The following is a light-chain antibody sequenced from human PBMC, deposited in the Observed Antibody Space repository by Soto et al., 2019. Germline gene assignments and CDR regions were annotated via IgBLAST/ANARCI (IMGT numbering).Light chain of an antibody. Sequence: QSALTQPRSVSGSPGQSVTISCTGNSSDVGGYNYVSWYQHHPGKAPKLIIYDVTKRPSGVPDRFSGSKSGNTASLTISGLQTEDEADYYCCSYGGSYTLLFGGGTQLTVL. CDR3: CSYGGSYTLL. V-gene: IGLV2-11*01. J-gene: IGLJ2*01. CDR2: DVT. CDR1: SSDVGGYNY.